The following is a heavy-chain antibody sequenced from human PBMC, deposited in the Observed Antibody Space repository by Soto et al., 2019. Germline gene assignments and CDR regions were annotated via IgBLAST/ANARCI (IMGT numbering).Heavy chain of an antibody. Sequence: GGSLRLSCAASGFTFSSYAMSWVRQAPGKGLEWVSAISGSGGSTYYADSVKGRFTISRDNSKNTLYLQMNSLRAEDTAVDYCAKDLGSGRLLWFGELSDYYYGMDVWGQGTTVTVSS. J-gene: IGHJ6*02. CDR1: GFTFSSYA. D-gene: IGHD3-10*01. CDR2: ISGSGGST. CDR3: AKDLGSGRLLWFGELSDYYYGMDV. V-gene: IGHV3-23*01.